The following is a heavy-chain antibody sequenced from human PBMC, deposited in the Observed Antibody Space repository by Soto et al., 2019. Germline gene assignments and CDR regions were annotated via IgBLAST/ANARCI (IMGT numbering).Heavy chain of an antibody. D-gene: IGHD6-19*01. CDR2: ISTTSSTI. Sequence: EVQLVESGGGLVQPGGSLRLSCVASGFTFSSFSMNWVRQSPGKGLERVSYISTTSSTIHYADSVKGRFTSSRDNAKNSLYLQMISLRDEDTAVYYCARDGAISGCFDYWGQGTLVTVSS. V-gene: IGHV3-48*02. J-gene: IGHJ4*02. CDR1: GFTFSSFS. CDR3: ARDGAISGCFDY.